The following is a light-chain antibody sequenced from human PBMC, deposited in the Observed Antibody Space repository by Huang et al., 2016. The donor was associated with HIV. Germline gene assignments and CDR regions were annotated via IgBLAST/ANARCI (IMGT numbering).Light chain of an antibody. CDR3: QQYNNWPPWT. J-gene: IGKJ1*01. CDR2: DAS. CDR1: PSVNNQ. V-gene: IGKV3-15*01. Sequence: EVVMTQSPVTLSVSPGERATLSCRASPSVNNQLAWFQQKPGQAPRLLIHDASIRATGIPDRFSGSGSGTEFTLTISSLQSEDFAVYYCQQYNNWPPWTFGQGTKVEIK.